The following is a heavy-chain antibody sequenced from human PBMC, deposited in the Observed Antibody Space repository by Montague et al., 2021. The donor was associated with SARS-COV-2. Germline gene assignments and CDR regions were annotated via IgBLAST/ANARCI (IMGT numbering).Heavy chain of an antibody. V-gene: IGHV4-38-2*02. CDR3: ARDITLGMDV. CDR2: IYRNGNT. J-gene: IGHJ6*02. CDR1: GYSISSGDY. Sequence: SETLSLTCTVSGYSISSGDYWGWIRQPPGKGLEWIGRIYRNGNTYYNPSLKSRVTISVDTSKNQFSLKLTSVTAADTALYYCARDITLGMDVWGRGTRSPSP.